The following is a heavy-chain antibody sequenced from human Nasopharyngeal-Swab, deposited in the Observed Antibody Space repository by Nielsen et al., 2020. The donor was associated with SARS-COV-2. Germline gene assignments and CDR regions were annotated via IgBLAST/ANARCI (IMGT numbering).Heavy chain of an antibody. J-gene: IGHJ4*02. CDR2: ISGSGGST. CDR1: GFTFSSYA. CDR3: ARDGKVGSSYDY. V-gene: IGHV3-23*01. D-gene: IGHD6-13*01. Sequence: SCAASGFTFSSYAMSWVRQAPGKGLEWVSAISGSGGSTYYADSVKGRFTISRDNSKNTLYLQMNSLRAEDTAVYYCARDGKVGSSYDYWGQGTLVTVSS.